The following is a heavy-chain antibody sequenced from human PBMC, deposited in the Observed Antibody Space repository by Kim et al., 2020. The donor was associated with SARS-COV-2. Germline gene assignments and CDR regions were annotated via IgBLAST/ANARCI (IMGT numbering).Heavy chain of an antibody. J-gene: IGHJ4*02. D-gene: IGHD3-22*01. Sequence: GGSLRLSCAASGFTFDDYAMHWVRQAPGKGLEWVSLISGDGGSTYYADSVKGRFTISRDNSKNSLYLQMNSLRTEDTALYYCAKDISAYYDSSGYYGWGQGTLVTVSS. V-gene: IGHV3-43*02. CDR1: GFTFDDYA. CDR2: ISGDGGST. CDR3: AKDISAYYDSSGYYG.